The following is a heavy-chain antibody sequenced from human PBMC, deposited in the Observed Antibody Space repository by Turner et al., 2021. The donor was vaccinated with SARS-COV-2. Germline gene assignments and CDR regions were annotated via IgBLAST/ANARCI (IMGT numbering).Heavy chain of an antibody. CDR2: MNPNSGNT. V-gene: IGHV1-8*01. Sequence: QVQLVQSGAEVKKPGASVKVSCKASGYTFTSYDINWVRQATGQGLEWMGWMNPNSGNTGYAQKFQGRVTMTEDTSTNTAYMELSNLGSTDTAVYYCAIGSRFTGSYDFWGQGTLVTVSS. CDR1: GYTFTSYD. D-gene: IGHD1-26*01. CDR3: AIGSRFTGSYDF. J-gene: IGHJ4*02.